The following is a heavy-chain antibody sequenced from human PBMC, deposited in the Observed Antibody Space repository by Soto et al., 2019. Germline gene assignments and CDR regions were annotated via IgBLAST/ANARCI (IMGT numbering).Heavy chain of an antibody. J-gene: IGHJ6*03. CDR1: GGSISNGGYY. CDR2: IYFSGST. Sequence: QVQLQESGPGLVKPSQTLSLTCAVSGGSISNGGYYWSWIRQHPGKDLEWIGSIYFSGSTYYNPSLKSRVTSSVPTPKNQVSLKLSSVTAADTAMYYCARDSHSQQPNHRWGGGYMDVWGKGTTVTVSS. V-gene: IGHV4-31*11. CDR3: ARDSHSQQPNHRWGGGYMDV. D-gene: IGHD6-13*01.